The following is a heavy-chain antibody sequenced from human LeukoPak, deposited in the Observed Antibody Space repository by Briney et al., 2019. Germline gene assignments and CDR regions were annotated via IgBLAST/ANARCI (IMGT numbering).Heavy chain of an antibody. CDR2: INHSGST. V-gene: IGHV4-34*01. J-gene: IGHJ5*02. CDR3: ARKGRQQLST. CDR1: GGPLRGYS. Sequence: PSETLSLTCAAYGGPLRGYSGGWIRKPPGKGLEWIGEINHSGSTNYNPSLKSRVTISVDTSKNQFSLKLSSVTAADTAVYYCARKGRQQLSTWGQGTLVTVSS. D-gene: IGHD6-13*01.